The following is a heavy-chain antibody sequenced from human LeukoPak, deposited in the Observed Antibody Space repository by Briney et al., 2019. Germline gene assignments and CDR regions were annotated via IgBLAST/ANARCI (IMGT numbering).Heavy chain of an antibody. CDR1: VGSISSYY. CDR2: IYYSGST. V-gene: IGHV4-59*01. Sequence: TSETLSLTCTVSVGSISSYYWSWIRQPPGKGLEWIGYIYYSGSTNYNPSLKSRVTITVDTSKNQFSLKLSSVTAADTAVYYCAREMGATIETSGAYWYFDLWGRGTLVTVSS. J-gene: IGHJ2*01. CDR3: AREMGATIETSGAYWYFDL. D-gene: IGHD1-26*01.